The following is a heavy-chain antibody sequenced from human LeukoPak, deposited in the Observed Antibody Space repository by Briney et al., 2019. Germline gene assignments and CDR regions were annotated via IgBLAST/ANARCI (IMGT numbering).Heavy chain of an antibody. CDR3: ARDGDYGDAYYYYYYMDV. V-gene: IGHV3-33*01. D-gene: IGHD4-17*01. CDR2: IWYDGSNK. J-gene: IGHJ6*03. Sequence: QPGRSLRLSCAASGFTFSGYGMHWVRQAPGKGLEWVAVIWYDGSNKYYADSVKGRFTISRDNSKNTLYLQMNSLRAEDTAVYYCARDGDYGDAYYYYYYMDVWGKGTTVTVSS. CDR1: GFTFSGYG.